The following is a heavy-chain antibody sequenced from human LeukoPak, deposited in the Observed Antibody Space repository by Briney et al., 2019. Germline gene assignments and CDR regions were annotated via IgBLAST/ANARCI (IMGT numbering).Heavy chain of an antibody. CDR2: VLHTGGT. J-gene: IGHJ5*02. V-gene: IGHV4-34*12. Sequence: SETLSLTCAVYGYSLTNHYWIWIRQPPGKGLEWVGEVLHTGGTNYNPSLKSRVTISVDTSKNQFFLKLTSVTAADTAVYYCGRGPAAIHPWGPGTLVTVSS. D-gene: IGHD2-2*01. CDR3: GRGPAAIHP. CDR1: GYSLTNHY.